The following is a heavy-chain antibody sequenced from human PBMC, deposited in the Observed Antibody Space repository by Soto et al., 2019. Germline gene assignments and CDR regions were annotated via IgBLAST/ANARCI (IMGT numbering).Heavy chain of an antibody. J-gene: IGHJ4*02. CDR2: ISGYNGNT. V-gene: IGHV1-18*01. Sequence: QVQRVQSGAEVKKPGASVKVSCKASGYTFTKYGFTWVPQAPGQGLEWMGWISGYNGNTNYAQKFQDRVTMTTDTSTSTAYMELSSLRSDDTAVYYCARDLIIVLKGLRYYFDYWGQGTLVTVSS. CDR1: GYTFTKYG. CDR3: ARDLIIVLKGLRYYFDY. D-gene: IGHD2-8*01.